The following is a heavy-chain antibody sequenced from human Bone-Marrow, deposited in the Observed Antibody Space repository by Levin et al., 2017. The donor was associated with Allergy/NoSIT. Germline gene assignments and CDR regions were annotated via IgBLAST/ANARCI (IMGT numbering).Heavy chain of an antibody. CDR2: IYHSGST. V-gene: IGHV4-4*02. J-gene: IGHJ6*03. CDR1: GGSISSSNW. CDR3: ARDRSLNYDYIWGSYRPNPYYYYYYMDV. D-gene: IGHD3-16*02. Sequence: PSETLSLTCAVSGGSISSSNWWSWVRQPPGKGLEWIGEIYHSGSTNYNPSLKSRVTISVDKSKNQFSLKLSSVTAADTAVYYCARDRSLNYDYIWGSYRPNPYYYYYYMDVWGKGTTVTVSS.